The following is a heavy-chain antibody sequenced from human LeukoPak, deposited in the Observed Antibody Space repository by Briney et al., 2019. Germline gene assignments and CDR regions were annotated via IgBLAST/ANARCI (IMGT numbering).Heavy chain of an antibody. V-gene: IGHV4-61*02. CDR2: IYTSGST. CDR3: ASSYSGSYYAPRCGMDV. J-gene: IGHJ6*02. Sequence: LSITHTGDSISIGNYYRSWIPPPAGKGLEGIGRIYTSGSTNYNPSLKSRVTISVETSKNQFSLKLSSVTAADTVVYYCASSYSGSYYAPRCGMDVWGQGTTVTVSS. CDR1: GDSISIGNYY. D-gene: IGHD1-26*01.